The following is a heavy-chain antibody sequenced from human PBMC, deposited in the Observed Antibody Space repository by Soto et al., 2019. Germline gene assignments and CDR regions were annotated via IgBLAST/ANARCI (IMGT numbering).Heavy chain of an antibody. Sequence: QVQLQESGPGLVKPSETLSLTCTVSGGSITPYYWCWIRQPPGKRLEWIGYTSSMGLTNYNPSLNRQATILVDTSANQFSLQLSSVTAAATAVYYCVRDCNSSSSFDLWGQGTIVTVSS. CDR2: TSSMGLT. CDR3: VRDCNSSSSFDL. D-gene: IGHD6-13*01. CDR1: GGSITPYY. J-gene: IGHJ4*02. V-gene: IGHV4-59*01.